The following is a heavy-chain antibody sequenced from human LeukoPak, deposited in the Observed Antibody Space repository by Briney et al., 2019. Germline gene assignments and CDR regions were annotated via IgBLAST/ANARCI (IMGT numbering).Heavy chain of an antibody. J-gene: IGHJ3*02. D-gene: IGHD2-2*02. CDR2: IIPIFGTA. CDR3: ASPGVDCSSTSCYNDAFDI. CDR1: GGTFSSYA. Sequence: SVKVSCMASGGTFSSYAISWVRQAPGQGLEWMGGIIPIFGTANYAQKFQGRVTITTDESTSTAYMELSSLRSEDTAVYYCASPGVDCSSTSCYNDAFDIWGQGTMVTVSS. V-gene: IGHV1-69*05.